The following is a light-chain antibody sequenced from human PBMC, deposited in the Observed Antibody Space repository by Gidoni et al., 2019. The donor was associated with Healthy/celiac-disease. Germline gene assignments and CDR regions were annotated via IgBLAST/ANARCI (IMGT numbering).Light chain of an antibody. J-gene: IGKJ1*01. V-gene: IGKV3-20*01. CDR3: QQYGSSPGT. CDR1: QSVSSSY. Sequence: ELVLTQSPGTLSLSPGERATLSCRASQSVSSSYLAWYQHKPGQAPRLLIYGASSRATGTPDRVSGSGSGTDFTLTISRLEPEDFAVYFCQQYGSSPGTFGQGAKVEIK. CDR2: GAS.